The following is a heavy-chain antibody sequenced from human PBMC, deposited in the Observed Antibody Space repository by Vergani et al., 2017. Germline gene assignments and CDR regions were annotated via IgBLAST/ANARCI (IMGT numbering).Heavy chain of an antibody. CDR3: ARGLSSTAPIDY. V-gene: IGHV4-59*01. J-gene: IGHJ4*02. CDR2: IYYSGST. CDR1: GGSISSYY. D-gene: IGHD4-17*01. Sequence: QVQLQESGPGLVKPSETLSLTCTVSGGSISSYYWSWIRQPPGKGLEWIGYIYYSGSTNYNPSLKSRVTISVDTSKNQFSLKLSSVTAADTAVYYCARGLSSTAPIDYWGQGTLVTVSS.